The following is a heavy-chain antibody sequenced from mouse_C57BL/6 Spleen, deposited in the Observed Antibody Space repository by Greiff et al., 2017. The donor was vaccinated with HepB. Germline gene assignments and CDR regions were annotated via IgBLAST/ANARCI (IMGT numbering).Heavy chain of an antibody. D-gene: IGHD4-1*01. Sequence: EVMLVESGGGLVKPGGSLKLSCAASGFTFSDYGMHWVRQAPDKGLEWVAYIIRGSSTIYYADTVKGRFTISRDNAKNTLFLQMTSLRSEDTDMYYCARLTGTGLDYWGQGTTLTVSS. CDR2: IIRGSSTI. CDR1: GFTFSDYG. V-gene: IGHV5-17*01. CDR3: ARLTGTGLDY. J-gene: IGHJ2*01.